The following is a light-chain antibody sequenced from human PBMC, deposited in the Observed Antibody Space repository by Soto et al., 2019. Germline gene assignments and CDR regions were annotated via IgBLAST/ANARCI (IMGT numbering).Light chain of an antibody. Sequence: AIQMTQSPSSLSASVGDRVTITCRASQGIRNELGWYQHKPGKAPRLLIYAASRLLTGVPSRFSGSGSGTDFTLTISSLQPEDFATYYCLQDYNYPRTFGPGTKVAIK. J-gene: IGKJ3*01. V-gene: IGKV1-6*01. CDR3: LQDYNYPRT. CDR1: QGIRNE. CDR2: AAS.